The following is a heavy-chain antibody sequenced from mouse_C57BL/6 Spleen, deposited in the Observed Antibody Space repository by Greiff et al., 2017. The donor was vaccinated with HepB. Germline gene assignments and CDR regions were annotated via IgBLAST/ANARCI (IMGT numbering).Heavy chain of an antibody. CDR1: GFTFSSYT. D-gene: IGHD2-1*01. Sequence: EVMLVESGGGLVKPGGSLKLSCAASGFTFSSYTMSWVRQTPEKRLEWVATISGGGGNTYYPDSVKGRFTISRDNAKNTLYLQMSSLRSEDTALYYCARRTPYGNYDYWGQGTTLTVSS. J-gene: IGHJ2*01. V-gene: IGHV5-9*01. CDR2: ISGGGGNT. CDR3: ARRTPYGNYDY.